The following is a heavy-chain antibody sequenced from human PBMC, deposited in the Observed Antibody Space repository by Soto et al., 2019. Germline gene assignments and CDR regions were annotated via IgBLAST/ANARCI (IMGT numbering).Heavy chain of an antibody. CDR1: GYTFTSYA. J-gene: IGHJ6*02. Sequence: SSVKVSCKASGYTFTSYAMHSVRLAPGQRLEWMGWINAGNGNTKYSQKFQGRVTITRDTSASTAYMELSSLRSDDTAVCYCASSTYYYYHRMDVWGQGTTVTVSS. CDR2: INAGNGNT. V-gene: IGHV1-3*01. CDR3: ASSTYYYYHRMDV.